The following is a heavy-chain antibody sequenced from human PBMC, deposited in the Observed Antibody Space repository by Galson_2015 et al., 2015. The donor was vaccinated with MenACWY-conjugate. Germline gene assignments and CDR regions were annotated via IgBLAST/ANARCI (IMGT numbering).Heavy chain of an antibody. V-gene: IGHV1-69*13. D-gene: IGHD3-22*01. CDR1: GGTFSSYA. J-gene: IGHJ3*02. CDR3: ARDRPNYYDSSGYYSGAFDI. CDR2: IIPIFGTA. Sequence: SVKVSCKASGGTFSSYAISWVRQAPGQGLEWMGGIIPIFGTANYAQKFQGRVTITADESTSTAYMELSSLRSEDTAVYYCARDRPNYYDSSGYYSGAFDIWGQGTMVTVSS.